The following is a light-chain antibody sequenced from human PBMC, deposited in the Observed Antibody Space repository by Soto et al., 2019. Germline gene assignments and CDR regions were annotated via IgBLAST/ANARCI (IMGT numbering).Light chain of an antibody. Sequence: QSVLTQSPSASRTPGQRVSISCSGSSSNIGSNTVNWYQQVPGTAPKLLIYSNNQRPSGVPDRFSGSKSGTSASLAISGLQSEDEGDYYCAAWDASLNAVLFGGGTKVTVL. CDR3: AAWDASLNAVL. CDR1: SSNIGSNT. J-gene: IGLJ3*02. CDR2: SNN. V-gene: IGLV1-44*01.